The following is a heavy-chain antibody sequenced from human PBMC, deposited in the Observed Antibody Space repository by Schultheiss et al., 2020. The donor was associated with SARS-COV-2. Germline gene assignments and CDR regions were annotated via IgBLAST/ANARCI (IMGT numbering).Heavy chain of an antibody. J-gene: IGHJ4*02. D-gene: IGHD4-17*01. CDR3: VRVAMTTVTELDY. V-gene: IGHV3-21*01. CDR2: ISSSSSYI. Sequence: GESLKISCAASGFAFNDYTMHWVRQAPGKGLEWVSSISSSSSYIYYADSVKGRFTISRDNSKNTLYLQMNSLRAEDTAVYYCVRVAMTTVTELDYWGQGTLVTVSS. CDR1: GFAFNDYT.